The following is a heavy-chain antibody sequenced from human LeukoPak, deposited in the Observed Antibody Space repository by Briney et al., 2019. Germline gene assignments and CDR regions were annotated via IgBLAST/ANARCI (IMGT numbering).Heavy chain of an antibody. J-gene: IGHJ5*02. Sequence: SETLSLTCIVSGGSISSYYWSWIRQPPGKGLEWIGYIYYSGSTNYNPSLKSRVTISVDTSKNQFSLKLSSVTAADTAVYYCARSQGRDDFWSGYYSFDPWGQGTLVTVSS. D-gene: IGHD3-3*01. CDR2: IYYSGST. CDR1: GGSISSYY. CDR3: ARSQGRDDFWSGYYSFDP. V-gene: IGHV4-59*01.